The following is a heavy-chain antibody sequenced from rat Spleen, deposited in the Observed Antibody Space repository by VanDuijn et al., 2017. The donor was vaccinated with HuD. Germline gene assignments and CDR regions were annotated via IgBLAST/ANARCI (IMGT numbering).Heavy chain of an antibody. J-gene: IGHJ1*01. D-gene: IGHD1-2*01. V-gene: IGHV5-25*01. CDR2: ISPSGVNT. CDR3: ASLLRYYWYFDF. Sequence: EVQLVESGGGLVQPGRSLKLSCAASGFTFRSYDMVWVRQAPTQGLEWVASISPSGVNTYHRDSVKGRFTVSRDNAKSTLYLQMDSLRSEDTATYYCASLLRYYWYFDFWGPGTMVTVSS. CDR1: GFTFRSYD.